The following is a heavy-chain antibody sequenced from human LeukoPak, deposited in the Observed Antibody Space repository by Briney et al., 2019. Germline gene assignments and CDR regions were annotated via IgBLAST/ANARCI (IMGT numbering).Heavy chain of an antibody. J-gene: IGHJ4*02. D-gene: IGHD6-19*01. Sequence: PGGSLRLSCAASGFTFSSYWMSWVRQAPGKGLEWVANIKQDGSEKYYVDSVRGRFTISRDNAKNSLYLQMNSLRAEDTAVYYCASTREFGLYSSGWVDYWGQGTLVTVSS. CDR3: ASTREFGLYSSGWVDY. V-gene: IGHV3-7*01. CDR2: IKQDGSEK. CDR1: GFTFSSYW.